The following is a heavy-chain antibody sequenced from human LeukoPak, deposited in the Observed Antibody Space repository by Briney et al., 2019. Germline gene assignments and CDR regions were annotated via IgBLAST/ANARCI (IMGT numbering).Heavy chain of an antibody. V-gene: IGHV1-18*01. CDR3: ARDLEYYDILTGPPDY. D-gene: IGHD3-9*01. J-gene: IGHJ4*02. Sequence: ASVRVSCKASGYTFTSYGISWVRQAPGQGLEWMGWISAYNGNTNYAQKLQGRVTMTTDTSTSTAYMELRSLRSDDTAVYYCARDLEYYDILTGPPDYWGQGTLVTVSS. CDR1: GYTFTSYG. CDR2: ISAYNGNT.